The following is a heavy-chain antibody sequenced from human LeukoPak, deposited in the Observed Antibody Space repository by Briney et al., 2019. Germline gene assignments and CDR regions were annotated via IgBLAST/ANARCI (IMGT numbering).Heavy chain of an antibody. Sequence: GGSLRLSCAASGFTFSSYAMSWVRQAPGKGLEWVSGISGSGGSTFYADSVRGRFTISRDNSKNTLYLQMNSLRAEDTAVYYCARDEAGYCSGGSCRSFDYWGQGTLVTVSS. CDR2: ISGSGGST. V-gene: IGHV3-23*01. D-gene: IGHD2-15*01. CDR1: GFTFSSYA. J-gene: IGHJ4*02. CDR3: ARDEAGYCSGGSCRSFDY.